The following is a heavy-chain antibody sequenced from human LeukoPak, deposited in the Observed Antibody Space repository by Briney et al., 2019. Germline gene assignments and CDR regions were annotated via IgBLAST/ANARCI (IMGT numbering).Heavy chain of an antibody. CDR3: ARGGGRHTFDP. Sequence: PSETLSLTCAVYGGSFSGYYWSWIRQPPGKGLEWIGEINHSGSTNYNPSLKSRVTISVDTSKNQFSLKLSSVIAADTAVYYCARGGGRHTFDPWGQGTLVTVSS. CDR2: INHSGST. D-gene: IGHD1-26*01. V-gene: IGHV4-34*01. CDR1: GGSFSGYY. J-gene: IGHJ5*02.